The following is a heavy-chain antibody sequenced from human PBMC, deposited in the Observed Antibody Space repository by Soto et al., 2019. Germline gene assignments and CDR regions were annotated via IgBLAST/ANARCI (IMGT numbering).Heavy chain of an antibody. CDR1: GFTFSSYA. D-gene: IGHD2-21*01. V-gene: IGHV3-23*01. J-gene: IGHJ5*02. CDR2: IRGSDNST. Sequence: PGGSLRLSCAASGFTFSSYAMSWVRQAPGKGLEWVSAIRGSDNSTYYADSVKGRFTISRDNSKNTLYLQMSGLRADDTAVYYCAKDAVYNDGLWLMDSWGQGTLVTVSS. CDR3: AKDAVYNDGLWLMDS.